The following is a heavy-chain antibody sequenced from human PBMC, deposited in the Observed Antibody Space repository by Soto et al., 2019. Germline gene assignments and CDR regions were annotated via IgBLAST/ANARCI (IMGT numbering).Heavy chain of an antibody. D-gene: IGHD6-19*01. V-gene: IGHV4-4*02. CDR1: GDSISSPKW. CDR2: LLHSGTT. J-gene: IGHJ3*01. Sequence: QVQLQESGPGLVKPSGTLSLTCAVSGDSISSPKWWTWLRQPPGKGLEWIGDLLHSGTTNYNPSLKSRVILSFDKSQNQFSLSLTSVTAADTAIYYSAYSSGWYRHDVWGQGTSVTVSS. CDR3: AYSSGWYRHDV.